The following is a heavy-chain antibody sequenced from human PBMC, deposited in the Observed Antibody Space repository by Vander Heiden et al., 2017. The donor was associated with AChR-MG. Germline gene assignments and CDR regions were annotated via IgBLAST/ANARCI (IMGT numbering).Heavy chain of an antibody. CDR1: GFTFTRYS. CDR3: GGTPGFLKGFNY. Sequence: EVQLVESGGGLVKPGGSLRLSCVASGFTFTRYSMNRVRQGPRKGLEWVSSISRWGSNKYGGSNKGRINHSQSKAGKLNVLQMPRPEGGEKGGYFWGGTPGFLKGFNYWGQGTLVTVSS. CDR2: ISRWGSNK. J-gene: IGHJ4*02. D-gene: IGHD3-9*01. V-gene: IGHV3-21*06.